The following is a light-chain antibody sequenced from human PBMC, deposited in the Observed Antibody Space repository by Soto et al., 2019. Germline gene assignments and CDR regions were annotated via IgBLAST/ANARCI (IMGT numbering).Light chain of an antibody. V-gene: IGKV3-20*01. CDR1: QSVARNF. J-gene: IGKJ4*01. CDR3: QQYANSPLT. CDR2: GAS. Sequence: EIMLTQSPGTLSLSPGQRATLSCTASQSVARNFLAWYRQTPGQAPRLLIYGASSRAAGIPDRFSGSGSGTDFTLTISSLEPEDSAVYYCQQYANSPLTCGGGTKVEIK.